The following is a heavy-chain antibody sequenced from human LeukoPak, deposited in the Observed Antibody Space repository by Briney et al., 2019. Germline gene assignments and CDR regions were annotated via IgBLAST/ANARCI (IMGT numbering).Heavy chain of an antibody. Sequence: ASVKVSCKASGYTFNGYYIHWVRQAPGQGLEWMGWINPNSGGTNYAQKFQGRVTMTRDTSISTAYMELSRLRSDNTAVFYCATSSGWKSNIDYWGQGTLVTVSS. CDR1: GYTFNGYY. V-gene: IGHV1-2*02. D-gene: IGHD6-19*01. J-gene: IGHJ4*02. CDR2: INPNSGGT. CDR3: ATSSGWKSNIDY.